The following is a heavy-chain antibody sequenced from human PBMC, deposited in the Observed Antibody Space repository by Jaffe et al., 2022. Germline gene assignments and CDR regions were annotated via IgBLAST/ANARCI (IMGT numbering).Heavy chain of an antibody. CDR3: ARDLFSYDSSGSTREGGYYFDY. D-gene: IGHD3-22*01. CDR1: GFTFSSYE. Sequence: EVQLVESGGGLVQPGGSLRLSCAASGFTFSSYEMNWVRQAPGKGLEWVSYISSSGSTIYYADSVKGRFTISRDNAKNSLYLQMNSLRAEDTAVYYCARDLFSYDSSGSTREGGYYFDYWGQGTLVTVSS. V-gene: IGHV3-48*03. CDR2: ISSSGSTI. J-gene: IGHJ4*02.